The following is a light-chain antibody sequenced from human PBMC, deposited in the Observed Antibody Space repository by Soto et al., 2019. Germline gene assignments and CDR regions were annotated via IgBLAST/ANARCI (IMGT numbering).Light chain of an antibody. Sequence: QSALTQPASVSGSPGQSITISCTGTSSDVGDYNYVSWYQQHPGKAPKLIIYEVSHRLSGVSNRFSGSKPGHTASLTISGLQDDDEADYYCSSSITNNIVVFGGGTKVTVL. J-gene: IGLJ2*01. CDR1: SSDVGDYNY. CDR3: SSSITNNIVV. V-gene: IGLV2-14*01. CDR2: EVS.